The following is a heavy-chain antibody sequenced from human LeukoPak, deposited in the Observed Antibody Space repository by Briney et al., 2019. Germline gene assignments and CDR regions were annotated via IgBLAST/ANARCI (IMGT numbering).Heavy chain of an antibody. D-gene: IGHD5-12*01. CDR2: ISSSSSYI. J-gene: IGHJ4*02. Sequence: KSGGSLRLSCAASGFTFSSYSMNWVRQAPGKGLEWVSSISSSSSYIYYADSVKGRFTISRDNAKNSLYLQMNSLRAEDTAVYYCARDSDYDLPPDYWGQGTLVTVSS. CDR1: GFTFSSYS. CDR3: ARDSDYDLPPDY. V-gene: IGHV3-21*01.